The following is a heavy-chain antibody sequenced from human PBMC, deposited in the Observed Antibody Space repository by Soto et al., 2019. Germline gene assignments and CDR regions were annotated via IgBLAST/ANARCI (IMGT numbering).Heavy chain of an antibody. D-gene: IGHD2-8*01. CDR2: IYYSGST. CDR1: GGSSIDFC. J-gene: IGHJ6*03. CDR3: AIQCCTNDVLYPYYYFLAF. V-gene: IGHV4-59*08. Sequence: PQPVPRTVAGGSSIDFCGRWIRKNQGKGLAWIGYIYYSGSTNYNPSLKSRVTISVDTSKNQFSLKLSSVTAADTAVYYCAIQCCTNDVLYPYYYFLAFWGKGTTVTGS.